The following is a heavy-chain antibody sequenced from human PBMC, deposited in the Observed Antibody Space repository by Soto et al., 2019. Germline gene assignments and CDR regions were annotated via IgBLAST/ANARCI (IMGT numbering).Heavy chain of an antibody. V-gene: IGHV2-5*02. CDR3: AHRGGGIVAWYFDL. Sequence: QITLNESGPTLVKPTQTLTLTCTFSGFSLGTYGVGVGWIRQPPGKALEWLALIYWDDDKRYSPSLKSRLTSANATSKRQVFLTLTNMDPVDTATYYCAHRGGGIVAWYFDLWGRGTPVIVSS. D-gene: IGHD1-26*01. CDR1: GFSLGTYGVG. J-gene: IGHJ2*01. CDR2: IYWDDDK.